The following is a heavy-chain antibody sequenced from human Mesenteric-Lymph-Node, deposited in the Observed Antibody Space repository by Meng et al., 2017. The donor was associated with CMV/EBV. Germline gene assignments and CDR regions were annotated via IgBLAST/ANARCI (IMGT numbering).Heavy chain of an antibody. V-gene: IGHV4-34*01. Sequence: SETLSLTCAVYGGSFSGYYWSWIRQPPGKGLEWIGEINHSGSTNYNPSLKSRVTISVDTSKNQFSLKLSSVTAADTAVYYCARKNSYGYYFDYWAQGTLVTVSS. CDR1: GGSFSGYY. J-gene: IGHJ4*02. CDR2: INHSGST. D-gene: IGHD5-18*01. CDR3: ARKNSYGYYFDY.